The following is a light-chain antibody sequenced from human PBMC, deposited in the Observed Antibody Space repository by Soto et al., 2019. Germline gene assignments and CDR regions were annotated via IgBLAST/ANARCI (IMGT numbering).Light chain of an antibody. CDR1: QSVSSNY. Sequence: EIVLTQSPGTLSLSPGERATLSCRASQSVSSNYITWYQQKPGQAPRRLIFGASSRATGIPDRFSGSGSGTDFTLTISRLEPADFALYYCQHYGAAPITFGQGTRLEIK. CDR2: GAS. V-gene: IGKV3-20*01. J-gene: IGKJ5*01. CDR3: QHYGAAPIT.